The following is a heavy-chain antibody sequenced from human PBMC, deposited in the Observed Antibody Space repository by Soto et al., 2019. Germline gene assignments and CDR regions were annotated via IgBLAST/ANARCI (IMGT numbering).Heavy chain of an antibody. CDR3: ARDRDGYNGAFAY. V-gene: IGHV1-46*03. J-gene: IGHJ4*02. CDR1: GSTFANYS. D-gene: IGHD5-12*01. CDR2: INPSGGRT. Sequence: ASGKCSCKASGSTFANYSIHWVRKAPGQGLEGMGIINPSGGRTSYGQKCQGRVTMTRDTSTSTVYMELSTLRSEDTAVYYCARDRDGYNGAFAYWGQGTLVTVSS.